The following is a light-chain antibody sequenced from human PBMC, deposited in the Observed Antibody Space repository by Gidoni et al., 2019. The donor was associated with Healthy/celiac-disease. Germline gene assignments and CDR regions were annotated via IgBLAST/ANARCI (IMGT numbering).Light chain of an antibody. V-gene: IGKV4-1*01. Sequence: DIVLPQSPASLAVSLGVLATINCKSSQSVLYSSNNKNYLSWYQQKPGQPPKLLIYWSSTRESGVTDRFSGSGSGTDFTLTISSLQAEDVAVYYCQQYYSTPYTFGQXTKLEIK. CDR2: WSS. J-gene: IGKJ2*01. CDR1: QSVLYSSNNKNY. CDR3: QQYYSTPYT.